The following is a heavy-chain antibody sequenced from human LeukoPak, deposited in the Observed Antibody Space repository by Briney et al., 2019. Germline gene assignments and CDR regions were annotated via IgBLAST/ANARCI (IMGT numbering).Heavy chain of an antibody. D-gene: IGHD6-19*01. CDR3: ARDQGGWYFGSRDY. CDR2: IKQDGSEK. V-gene: IGHV3-7*01. J-gene: IGHJ4*02. CDR1: GFTFSSYW. Sequence: GGSLRLSCAASGFTFSSYWMSWVRQAPGKGLEWVANIKQDGSEKYYVDSVKGRFTISRDNAKNSLYLQMNSLRAEDTAVYYCARDQGGWYFGSRDYWGQGTLVTVSS.